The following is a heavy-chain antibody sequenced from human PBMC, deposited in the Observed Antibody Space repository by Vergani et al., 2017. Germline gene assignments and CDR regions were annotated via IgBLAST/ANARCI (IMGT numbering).Heavy chain of an antibody. CDR3: AREGFYDYVWGSYRLRGGYGFDY. CDR1: GYTFTTYA. CDR2: INAGNGKT. D-gene: IGHD3-16*02. Sequence: QVQLVQSGAEVKKPGASVKVSCKASGYTFTTYAMHWVRQAPGQRLEWMGWINAGNGKTKYSQKFQGRVTITRDTSASTAYMELSSLRSEDTAVYYCAREGFYDYVWGSYRLRGGYGFDYWGQGTLVTVSS. J-gene: IGHJ4*02. V-gene: IGHV1-3*01.